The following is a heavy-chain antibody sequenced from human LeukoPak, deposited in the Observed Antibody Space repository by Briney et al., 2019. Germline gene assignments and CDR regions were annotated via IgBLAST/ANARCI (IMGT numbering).Heavy chain of an antibody. D-gene: IGHD6-19*01. CDR2: IIPIFGTA. CDR3: ASSQYSSGWSTSLAFDY. J-gene: IGHJ4*02. CDR1: GGSFSTYT. Sequence: SVKVSCKSSGGSFSTYTISWVRQAPGQGLEWMGRIIPIFGTANYAQKFQGRVTITTDESTSTAYMELSSLRSEDTAVYYCASSQYSSGWSTSLAFDYWGQGTLVTVSS. V-gene: IGHV1-69*05.